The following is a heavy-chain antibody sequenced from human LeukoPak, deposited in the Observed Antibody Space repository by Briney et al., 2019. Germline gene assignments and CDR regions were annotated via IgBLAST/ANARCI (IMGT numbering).Heavy chain of an antibody. Sequence: PGGSLRLSCAASGFTFSSYSMNWVRQAPGKGLEWVSSISSSSSYIYYADSVKGRFTISRDNAKNSPYLQMNSLRAEDTAVYYCARDRYCSGGSCYIWFDPWGQGTLVTVSS. V-gene: IGHV3-21*01. D-gene: IGHD2-15*01. CDR3: ARDRYCSGGSCYIWFDP. CDR2: ISSSSSYI. CDR1: GFTFSSYS. J-gene: IGHJ5*02.